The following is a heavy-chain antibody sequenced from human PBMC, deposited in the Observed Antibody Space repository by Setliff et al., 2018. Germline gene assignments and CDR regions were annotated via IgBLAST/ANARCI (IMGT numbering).Heavy chain of an antibody. CDR2: SNHGGST. D-gene: IGHD3-10*01. CDR3: ARQSGSGSSPYFDF. CDR1: GESFSNNY. Sequence: LSLTCSVYGESFSNNYWSWIRQTPGKGLEWIGESNHGGSTSYHPSLKSRLTMSVDTSKNQFSLKLTSVTAADTAVYYCARQSGSGSSPYFDFWGQGTLVTVSS. J-gene: IGHJ4*02. V-gene: IGHV4-34*01.